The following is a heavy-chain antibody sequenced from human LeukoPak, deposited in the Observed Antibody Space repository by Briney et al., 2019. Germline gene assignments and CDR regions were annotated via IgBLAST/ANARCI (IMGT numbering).Heavy chain of an antibody. J-gene: IGHJ4*02. CDR2: IYTSGST. Sequence: MASETLSLTCTVSGGSISSGSYYWSWIRQPAGKGLEWIGRIYTSGSTNYIPSLKSRVTISVDTSKNQFSLKLSSVTAADTAVYYCARAEWLYSSSFDYWGQGTLVTVSS. V-gene: IGHV4-61*02. CDR3: ARAEWLYSSSFDY. D-gene: IGHD6-6*01. CDR1: GGSISSGSYY.